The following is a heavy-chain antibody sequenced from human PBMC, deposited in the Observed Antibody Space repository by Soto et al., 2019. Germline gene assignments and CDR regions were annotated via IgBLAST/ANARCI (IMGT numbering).Heavy chain of an antibody. CDR1: GGTFSSYA. V-gene: IGHV1-69*01. D-gene: IGHD6-19*01. CDR2: IIPIFGTA. CDR3: ASVYSSGCLDWFDL. Sequence: QVQLVQSGAEVKKPGSSVKVSCKSSGGTFSSYAISWVRQAPGQGLEWMGGIIPIFGTANYAQKFQGRVTITADESTSTAYMVLSSLRSEDTAVYYCASVYSSGCLDWFDLWGQGTLVTVSS. J-gene: IGHJ5*02.